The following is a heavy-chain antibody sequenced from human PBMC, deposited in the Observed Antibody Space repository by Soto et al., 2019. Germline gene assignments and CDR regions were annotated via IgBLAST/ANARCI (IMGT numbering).Heavy chain of an antibody. D-gene: IGHD6-19*01. J-gene: IGHJ1*01. CDR3: AHRQYNRGAEYFQY. CDR2: IYWNDDK. V-gene: IGHV2-5*01. Sequence: QITLKESGPTLVKPTQTLTLTCAFSGFSLSTSGVGVGWIRQPPGKALEWLALIYWNDDKRYSPSLKTRLTITKDTSKNQVVLTMTNMDPVDTPTYYCAHRQYNRGAEYFQYWGQGTLVTVSS. CDR1: GFSLSTSGVG.